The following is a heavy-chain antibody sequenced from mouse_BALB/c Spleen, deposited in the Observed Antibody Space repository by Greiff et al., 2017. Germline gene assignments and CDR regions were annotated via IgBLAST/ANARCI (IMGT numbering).Heavy chain of an antibody. V-gene: IGHV5-6-5*01. J-gene: IGHJ1*01. CDR3: ASLLRLGYFDV. D-gene: IGHD1-2*01. CDR2: ISSGGST. Sequence: EVQLVESGGGLVKPGGSLKLSCAASGFTFSSYAMSWVRQTPEKRLEWVASISSGGSTYYPDSVKGRFTISRDNARNILYLQMSSLRSEDTAMYYCASLLRLGYFDVWGAGTTVTVSS. CDR1: GFTFSSYA.